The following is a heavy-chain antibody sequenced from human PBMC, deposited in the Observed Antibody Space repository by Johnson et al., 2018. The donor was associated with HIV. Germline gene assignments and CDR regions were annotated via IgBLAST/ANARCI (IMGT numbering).Heavy chain of an antibody. V-gene: IGHV3-53*01. J-gene: IGHJ3*02. CDR1: GFIVSSNY. Sequence: VQLVESGGGLIQPGGSLRLSCAVSGFIVSSNYMSWVRQAPGKGLEWVSVIYSGGSIYYADSVKGRFTISRDNSKNTLYLQMNSLRAEDTAVYYCARDPGSITMVRGDAFDIWGQGTMVTVSS. CDR2: IYSGGSI. D-gene: IGHD3-10*01. CDR3: ARDPGSITMVRGDAFDI.